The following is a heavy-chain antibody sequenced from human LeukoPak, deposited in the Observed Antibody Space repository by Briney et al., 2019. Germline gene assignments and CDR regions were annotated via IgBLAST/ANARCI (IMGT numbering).Heavy chain of an antibody. V-gene: IGHV1-46*01. D-gene: IGHD3-10*01. J-gene: IGHJ3*02. Sequence: GASVKVSCKASGYTFTSYYMHWVRQAPGQGLEWMGLINPSGGSTSYAQKFQGRVTMTRDTSTSTVYMELSSLRSEDTAVYYCAREIYGSGSGSPGYDAFDIWGQGTMVTVSS. CDR1: GYTFTSYY. CDR2: INPSGGST. CDR3: AREIYGSGSGSPGYDAFDI.